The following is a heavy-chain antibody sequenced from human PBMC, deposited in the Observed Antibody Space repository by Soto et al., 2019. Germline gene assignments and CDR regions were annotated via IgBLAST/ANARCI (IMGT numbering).Heavy chain of an antibody. Sequence: ASVKVSCKASGYTFTSYGISWVRQAPGQGLEWMGWISAYNGNTNYAQKLQGRVTMTTDTSTNTAYMELRSLRSDDTAVYYCARGITGMGAQNYYYYYYGMDVWGQGTTVTVSS. V-gene: IGHV1-18*01. CDR3: ARGITGMGAQNYYYYYYGMDV. J-gene: IGHJ6*02. CDR2: ISAYNGNT. CDR1: GYTFTSYG. D-gene: IGHD1-20*01.